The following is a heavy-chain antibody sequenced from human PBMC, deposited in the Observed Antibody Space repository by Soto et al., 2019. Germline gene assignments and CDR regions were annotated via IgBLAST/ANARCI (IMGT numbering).Heavy chain of an antibody. CDR1: GGTFSSYT. D-gene: IGHD3-10*01. CDR3: ARALTMVRGVKYYYYYMDV. J-gene: IGHJ6*03. Sequence: GASVKVSCKASGGTFSSYTISWVRQAPGQGLEWMGRIIPILGIANYAQKFQGRVTITADKSTSTAYMELSSLRSEDTAVYYCARALTMVRGVKYYYYYMDVWGKGTTVTVSS. V-gene: IGHV1-69*02. CDR2: IIPILGIA.